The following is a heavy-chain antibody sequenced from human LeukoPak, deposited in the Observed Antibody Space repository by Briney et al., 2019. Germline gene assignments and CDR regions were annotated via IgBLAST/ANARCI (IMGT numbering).Heavy chain of an antibody. Sequence: GGTLRLSCAASGFTFSDYYMSWIREAPGKGQEWVSYISISGSTLYYADSVKGRFTISRDNAKNSLYLQMNSLRAEDTAVYYCAKSQITRIVVVITPFDYWGQGTLVTVSS. CDR3: AKSQITRIVVVITPFDY. J-gene: IGHJ4*02. CDR2: ISISGSTL. D-gene: IGHD3-22*01. CDR1: GFTFSDYY. V-gene: IGHV3-11*01.